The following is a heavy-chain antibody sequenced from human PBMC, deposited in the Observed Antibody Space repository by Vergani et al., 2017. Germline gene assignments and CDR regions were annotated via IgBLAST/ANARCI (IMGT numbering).Heavy chain of an antibody. CDR3: AREGVWGSYRYRPLDY. V-gene: IGHV3-7*04. Sequence: EVQLVESGGGLVQPGGSLRLSCAASGFTFSSYWMSWVRQAPGKGLEWVANIKQDGSEKYYVDSVKGRFTISRDNAKNSLYLQMNSLRAEDTAVYYCAREGVWGSYRYRPLDYWGQGTLGTVSS. D-gene: IGHD3-16*02. CDR2: IKQDGSEK. J-gene: IGHJ4*02. CDR1: GFTFSSYW.